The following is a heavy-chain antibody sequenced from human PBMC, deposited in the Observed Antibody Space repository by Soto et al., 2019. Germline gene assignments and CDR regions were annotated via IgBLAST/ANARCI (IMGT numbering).Heavy chain of an antibody. J-gene: IGHJ4*02. CDR1: GGSISSGGYY. CDR3: ARERDYGGFGGYYFDY. V-gene: IGHV4-31*03. D-gene: IGHD4-17*01. CDR2: IYYSGST. Sequence: SETLSLTCTVSGGSISSGGYYWSWIRQHPGKGLEWIGYIYYSGSTYYNPSLKSRVTISVDTSKNQFSLKLSSVTAADTAVYYCARERDYGGFGGYYFDYWGQGTLVTVSS.